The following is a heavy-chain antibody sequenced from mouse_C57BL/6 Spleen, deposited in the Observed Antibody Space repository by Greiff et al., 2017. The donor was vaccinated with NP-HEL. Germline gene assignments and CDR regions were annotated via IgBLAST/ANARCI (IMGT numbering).Heavy chain of an antibody. CDR2: IRNKANGYTT. V-gene: IGHV7-3*01. D-gene: IGHD2-2*01. Sequence: EVKLVESGGGLVQPGGSLSLSCAASGFTFTDYYMSWVRQPPGKALEWLGFIRNKANGYTTEYSASVKGQFTISRDNSQSILYLQMNALRAEDSATYYCARSATMVTTEAFAYWGQGTLVTVSA. J-gene: IGHJ3*01. CDR3: ARSATMVTTEAFAY. CDR1: GFTFTDYY.